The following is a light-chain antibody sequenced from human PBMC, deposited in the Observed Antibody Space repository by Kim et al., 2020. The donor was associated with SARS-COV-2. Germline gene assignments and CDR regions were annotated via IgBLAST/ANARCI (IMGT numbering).Light chain of an antibody. CDR2: RAS. CDR3: QQYYRYSS. Sequence: LSASVGDRVTITCQASQRIDTSLAWFQQRSGKAPKVLIYRASNLESGVPSRFSGSGSGTEFNLTISSLQPDYFATYYCQQYYRYSSFGQGTKLEI. V-gene: IGKV1-5*03. J-gene: IGKJ2*01. CDR1: QRIDTS.